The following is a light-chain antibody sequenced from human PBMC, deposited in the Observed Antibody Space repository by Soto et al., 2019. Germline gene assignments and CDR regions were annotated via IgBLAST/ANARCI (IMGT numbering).Light chain of an antibody. CDR1: DSDIGEYNY. J-gene: IGLJ2*01. CDR3: SSYTTTGTLE. Sequence: QSALTQPASVSGSPGQSITISCTGSDSDIGEYNYVSWYQHHPGKAPKLLIFQINNRPSGISSRFSGSRSGNTASLTISGLQPVDEADYYCSSYTTTGTLEFGGGTQLTV. V-gene: IGLV2-14*01. CDR2: QIN.